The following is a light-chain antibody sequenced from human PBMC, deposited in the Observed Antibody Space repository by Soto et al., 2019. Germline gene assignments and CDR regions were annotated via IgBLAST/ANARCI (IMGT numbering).Light chain of an antibody. J-gene: IGLJ2*01. CDR2: EVS. CDR3: SSYTSSSTLDVV. Sequence: QSALTQPASVSGSPGQSITISCTGTSCDVGGYNYVSWYQQHPGKAPKLMIYEVSNRPSGVSNRFSGSKSGNTASLTISGLQAEDEADYYCSSYTSSSTLDVVFGGGTKLTVL. CDR1: SCDVGGYNY. V-gene: IGLV2-14*01.